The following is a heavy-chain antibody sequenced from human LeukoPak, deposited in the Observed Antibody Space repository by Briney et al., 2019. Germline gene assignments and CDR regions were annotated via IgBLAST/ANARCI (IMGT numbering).Heavy chain of an antibody. CDR1: GFTFSNYN. CDR2: ISSSSSSI. V-gene: IGHV3-48*01. Sequence: QSGGSLRLSCAASGFTFSNYNMNWVRQAPGKGLEWVSYISSSSSSIYYADSVKGRFTISRDNAKNSLYLQMNSLRAEDTAVYYCARGDGCNPYWGQGTLVTVSS. CDR3: ARGDGCNPY. D-gene: IGHD5-24*01. J-gene: IGHJ4*02.